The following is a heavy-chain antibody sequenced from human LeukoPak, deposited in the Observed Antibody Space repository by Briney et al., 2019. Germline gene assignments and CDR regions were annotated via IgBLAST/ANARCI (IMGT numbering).Heavy chain of an antibody. Sequence: GGSLRLSCVVSGFPFGNFWMHWVRQVSGKGLVWVARMDTDGRTTDYADSVKGRFTIPRDNARNTLYLQMRSLRADDTALYYCATDVTGSEDRWGQGTLVTVSS. D-gene: IGHD6-25*01. V-gene: IGHV3-74*01. CDR2: MDTDGRTT. CDR1: GFPFGNFW. CDR3: ATDVTGSEDR. J-gene: IGHJ5*02.